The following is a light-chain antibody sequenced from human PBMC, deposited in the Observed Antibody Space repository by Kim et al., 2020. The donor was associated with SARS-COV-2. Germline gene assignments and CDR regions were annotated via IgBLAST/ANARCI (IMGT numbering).Light chain of an antibody. Sequence: SPGERATLSCRASQTINNKLVWYQQKPGQAPRLLIYDATTMATGVPARFIGSGSETDFTLTISSLQSEDFAVYYCQQSHDWPPLTFGQGTKVDIK. CDR1: QTINNK. J-gene: IGKJ1*01. CDR3: QQSHDWPPLT. V-gene: IGKV3-15*01. CDR2: DAT.